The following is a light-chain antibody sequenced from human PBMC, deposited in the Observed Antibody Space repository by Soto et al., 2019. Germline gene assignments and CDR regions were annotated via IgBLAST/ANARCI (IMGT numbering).Light chain of an antibody. V-gene: IGKV3-20*01. CDR1: QSVNSR. J-gene: IGKJ5*01. Sequence: EIVLTQSPGTLSLSPWERATLSCRASQSVNSRLAWYQHKPGQAPRLLISGASSRATGIPARFSGSGSATDFTLTISRLEPEDFALYYCQHYGRSPITFGQGTRLEIK. CDR3: QHYGRSPIT. CDR2: GAS.